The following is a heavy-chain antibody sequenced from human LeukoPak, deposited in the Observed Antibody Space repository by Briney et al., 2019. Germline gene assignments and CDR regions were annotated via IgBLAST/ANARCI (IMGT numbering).Heavy chain of an antibody. CDR2: ISGSGGST. CDR1: GFTFSSYA. D-gene: IGHD3-10*01. V-gene: IGHV3-23*01. J-gene: IGHJ5*02. Sequence: GGSLRLSCAASGFTFSSYAMSWVRQAPGKGLEWVSAISGSGGSTYYADSVKGRFTISRDNSKNTLYLQMNSLRAEDTAVYYCAGYYYGSESYKFDPWGQGTLVTVSS. CDR3: AGYYYGSESYKFDP.